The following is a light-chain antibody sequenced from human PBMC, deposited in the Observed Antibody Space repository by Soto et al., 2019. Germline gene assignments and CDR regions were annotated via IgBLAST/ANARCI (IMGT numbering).Light chain of an antibody. V-gene: IGKV1-12*01. J-gene: IGKJ4*01. CDR1: QDIISW. CDR3: QQSDSFPLP. Sequence: DIQMTQSPSSVSASVGDRVTITCRATQDIISWLSWYQQKPGTAPKLLIYSAPSLQGGVPSRFSGSGSGTEFTLTIRGLQPEDFATYYCQQSDSFPLPFGGGTKVE. CDR2: SAP.